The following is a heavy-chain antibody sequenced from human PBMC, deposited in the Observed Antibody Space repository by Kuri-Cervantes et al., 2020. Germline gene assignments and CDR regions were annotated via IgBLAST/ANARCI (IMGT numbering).Heavy chain of an antibody. CDR2: ISSSSSYI. D-gene: IGHD5-18*01. V-gene: IGHV3-21*01. CDR3: AGGYSYGYFFGHQSA. Sequence: GGSLRLSCAASGFTFSSYSMNWVRQAPGKGLEWVSSISSSSSYIYYADSVKGRFTISRDNAKNSLYLQMNSLRAEDTAVYYCAGGYSYGYFFGHQSAWGQGTLVTVSS. J-gene: IGHJ5*02. CDR1: GFTFSSYS.